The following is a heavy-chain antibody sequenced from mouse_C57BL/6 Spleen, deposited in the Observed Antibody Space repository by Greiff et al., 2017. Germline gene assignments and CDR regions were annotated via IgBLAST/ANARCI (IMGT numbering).Heavy chain of an antibody. CDR1: GYTFTSYW. J-gene: IGHJ4*01. CDR2: IYPGSGST. V-gene: IGHV1-55*01. CDR3: ASYAMDY. Sequence: QVQLQQPGAELVKPGASVKMSCKASGYTFTSYWITWVKQRPGQGLEWLGDIYPGSGSTNYNEKFKSKAKLTVDTSSSTAYMQLSSLTSEEAAVYYCASYAMDYWGQGTSVTVSS.